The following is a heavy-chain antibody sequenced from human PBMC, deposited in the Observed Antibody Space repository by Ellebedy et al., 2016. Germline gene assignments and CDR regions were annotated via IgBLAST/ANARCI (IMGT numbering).Heavy chain of an antibody. Sequence: GESLKISXAASGLTFTNAWMSWVRQAPGKGLEWVGRMKSQSDGGTADYDEPVKGRFIISRDDSKNTSYLQMNNLKTDDTAVYYCTPYSWKGDSYYFEFWGQGILVTVSS. J-gene: IGHJ4*02. V-gene: IGHV3-15*01. CDR3: TPYSWKGDSYYFEF. CDR2: MKSQSDGGTA. D-gene: IGHD1-26*01. CDR1: GLTFTNAW.